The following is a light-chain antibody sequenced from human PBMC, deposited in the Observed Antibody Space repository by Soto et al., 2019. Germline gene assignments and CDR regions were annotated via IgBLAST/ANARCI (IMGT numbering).Light chain of an antibody. CDR2: AAT. Sequence: DIQMTQSPSSLSASVGDRVTITCRASQSISTSLNWYQQRPGKAPKLLIYAATSLQSGVSSRFSGSGSGTDFTLTINSLQLEDFATYYCQQSYNSPLTFGGGTKVEVK. CDR1: QSISTS. J-gene: IGKJ4*01. CDR3: QQSYNSPLT. V-gene: IGKV1-39*01.